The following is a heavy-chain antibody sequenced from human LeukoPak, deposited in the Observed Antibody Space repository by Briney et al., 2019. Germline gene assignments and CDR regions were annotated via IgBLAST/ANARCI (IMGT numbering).Heavy chain of an antibody. V-gene: IGHV4-38-2*01. CDR2: LYHPDST. CDR1: GYPINNAYY. J-gene: IGHJ6*03. D-gene: IGHD2-2*01. Sequence: QVQLQESGPGLVKPSETLSLTSGVSGYPINNAYYWVCIRQPPGKVLEWIGSLYHPDSTYYNPSLKSRVTMSVDTSRNQFSLRLSFVTAADTAVYYCARQYDSYFYYYLDLWGTGTTVTVSS. CDR3: ARQYDSYFYYYLDL.